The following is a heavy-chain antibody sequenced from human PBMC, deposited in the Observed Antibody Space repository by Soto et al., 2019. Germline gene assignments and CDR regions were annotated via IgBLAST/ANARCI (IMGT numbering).Heavy chain of an antibody. CDR1: GFTFSNFD. V-gene: IGHV3-13*01. J-gene: IGHJ6*02. CDR3: ARASGAAFYGYLYYGMDV. D-gene: IGHD5-18*01. CDR2: IGTAGDT. Sequence: EVQLVESGGGLVHPGGSLRLSCAASGFTFSNFDMYWVRQATGKGLEWVSVIGTAGDTQYSDSVKGRFTISRENANNSLYLQMNSLRAGDTAVYYCARASGAAFYGYLYYGMDVWGQGTTVSVSS.